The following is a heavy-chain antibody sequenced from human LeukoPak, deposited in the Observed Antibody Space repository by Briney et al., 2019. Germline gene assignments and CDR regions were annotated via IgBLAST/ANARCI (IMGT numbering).Heavy chain of an antibody. V-gene: IGHV1-24*01. CDR3: PTFPPQWLLLLPSAFDI. D-gene: IGHD3-22*01. Sequence: ASVKVSCKVSGYTLTQLSMHWVRQPAGKGVEWMGVIDPEDGETIYAQKFQGRVTMTEDRSTDTAYMELSSLTSDDTAVYYFPTFPPQWLLLLPSAFDIWGQGTMVTVSS. J-gene: IGHJ3*02. CDR2: IDPEDGET. CDR1: GYTLTQLS.